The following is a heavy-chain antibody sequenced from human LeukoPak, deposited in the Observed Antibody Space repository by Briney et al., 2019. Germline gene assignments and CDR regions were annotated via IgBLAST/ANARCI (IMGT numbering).Heavy chain of an antibody. CDR1: GYTFTSYG. D-gene: IGHD3-10*01. J-gene: IGHJ4*02. CDR2: ISAYNGNT. V-gene: IGHV1-18*01. Sequence: GASVKVSCKASGYTFTSYGISWVRQAPGQGLERKGWISAYNGNTNCAQKLQGRVTMTTDTSTSTAYMELRSLRSDDTAVYYCARHSMVRGVINFDYWGQGTLVTVSS. CDR3: ARHSMVRGVINFDY.